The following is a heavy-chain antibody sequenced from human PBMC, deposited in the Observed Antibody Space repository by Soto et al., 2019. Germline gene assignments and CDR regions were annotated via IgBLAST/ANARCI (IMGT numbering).Heavy chain of an antibody. Sequence: EVQLLESGGGLLQPGGSLRLSCTASGFTFSNYAMSWVRQAPGKGLEWVSTFSSGGGGTYYADSVKGRFTISRDNSKNTLSLQMNILRAEDTAVYYCTKANRYCSGANCFTFDYWGLGTLVTVSS. CDR2: FSSGGGGT. CDR3: TKANRYCSGANCFTFDY. CDR1: GFTFSNYA. V-gene: IGHV3-23*01. J-gene: IGHJ4*02. D-gene: IGHD2-15*01.